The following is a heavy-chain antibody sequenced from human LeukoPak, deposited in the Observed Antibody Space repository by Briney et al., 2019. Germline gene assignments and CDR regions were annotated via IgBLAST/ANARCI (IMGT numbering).Heavy chain of an antibody. CDR1: GYTFTGYY. J-gene: IGHJ4*02. Sequence: ASVKVSCKASGYTFTGYYMHWVRQAPGQELEWMGWINPNSGGTNYAQKFQGRVTMTRDTSISTAYMELSRLRSDDTAVYYCAREGSIAVAEYFDYWGQGTLVTVSS. V-gene: IGHV1-2*02. D-gene: IGHD6-19*01. CDR2: INPNSGGT. CDR3: AREGSIAVAEYFDY.